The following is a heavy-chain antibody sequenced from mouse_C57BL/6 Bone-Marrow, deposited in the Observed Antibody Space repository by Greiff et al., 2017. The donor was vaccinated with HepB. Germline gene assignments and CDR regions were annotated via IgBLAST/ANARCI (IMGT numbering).Heavy chain of an antibody. V-gene: IGHV14-1*01. CDR3: TTSIYYYGSDYAMDY. Sequence: VQLQQSGAELVRPGASVKLSCTASGFNIKDYYMHWVKQRPEQGLEWIGRIDPEDGDTEYAPKFQGKATMTADTSSNTAYLHLSSLTSEDTAVYYSTTSIYYYGSDYAMDYWGQGTSVTVSS. D-gene: IGHD1-1*01. CDR1: GFNIKDYY. CDR2: IDPEDGDT. J-gene: IGHJ4*01.